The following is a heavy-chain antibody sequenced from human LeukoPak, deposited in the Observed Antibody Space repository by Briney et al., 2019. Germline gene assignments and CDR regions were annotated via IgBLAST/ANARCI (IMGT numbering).Heavy chain of an antibody. CDR1: GGSISSSSYY. V-gene: IGHV4-39*07. CDR3: ARDKDY. CDR2: IYYSGST. Sequence: PSETLPLTCTVSGGSISSSSYYWGWIRQPPGKGLEWIGSIYYSGSTYYNPSLQSRVTISVDTSKNQFSLKLSSVTAADTAVYYCARDKDYWGQGTLVTVSS. J-gene: IGHJ4*02.